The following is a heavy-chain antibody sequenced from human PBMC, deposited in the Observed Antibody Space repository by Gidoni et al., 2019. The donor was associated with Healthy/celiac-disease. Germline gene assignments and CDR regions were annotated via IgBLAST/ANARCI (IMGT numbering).Heavy chain of an antibody. CDR1: GFTLSSYG. CDR3: SRSYYYDSSGYQTNAFDI. V-gene: IGHV3-48*02. D-gene: IGHD3-22*01. J-gene: IGHJ3*02. CDR2: ISSSSSTI. Sequence: EVQLVESGGGLVQPGGSLRLSCAASGFTLSSYGMHWVRQAPGKGLEWVSYISSSSSTIYYADSVKGRFTISRDNAKNSLYLQMNSLRDEDTAVYYCSRSYYYDSSGYQTNAFDIWGQGTMVTVSS.